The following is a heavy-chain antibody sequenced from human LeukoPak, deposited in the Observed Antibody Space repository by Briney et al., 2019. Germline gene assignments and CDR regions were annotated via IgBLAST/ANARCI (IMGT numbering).Heavy chain of an antibody. Sequence: SETLSLTCTVSGGSISGYYWSWIRQPAGKGLECIGRIYSSGTANYNPSLKSRVTMSVDTSKNQVSLKLPSVTAAVTDWYSWARDTTYFGSGEVEQWGQGTLVTVSS. CDR2: IYSSGTA. D-gene: IGHD3-10*01. CDR3: ARDTTYFGSGEVEQ. J-gene: IGHJ4*02. V-gene: IGHV4-4*07. CDR1: GGSISGYY.